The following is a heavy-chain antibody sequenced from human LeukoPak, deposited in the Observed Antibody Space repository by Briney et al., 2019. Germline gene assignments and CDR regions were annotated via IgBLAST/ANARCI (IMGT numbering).Heavy chain of an antibody. D-gene: IGHD2-21*02. V-gene: IGHV1-8*01. Sequence: ASVKVSCKASGYTFTSYDINWVRQATGQGLEWMGWMNPNSGNTGYAQKFQGRVTMTRNTSISTAYMELSSLRSEDTAVYYCARIGAYCGGDCYIGWFDPWGQGTLVTVSS. CDR2: MNPNSGNT. CDR3: ARIGAYCGGDCYIGWFDP. J-gene: IGHJ5*02. CDR1: GYTFTSYD.